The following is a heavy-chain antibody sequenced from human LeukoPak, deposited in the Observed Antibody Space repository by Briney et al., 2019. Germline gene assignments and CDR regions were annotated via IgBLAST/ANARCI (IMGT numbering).Heavy chain of an antibody. J-gene: IGHJ6*02. Sequence: GGSLRLSCAASGFTFSSYSMTWVRQAPGKGLEWVSYISSSSSTIYYADSVKGRFTISRDNAKNSLYLQMNSLRAEDTAVYYCARDGAYYGMDVWGQGTTVTVSS. CDR2: ISSSSSTI. CDR3: ARDGAYYGMDV. V-gene: IGHV3-48*01. CDR1: GFTFSSYS.